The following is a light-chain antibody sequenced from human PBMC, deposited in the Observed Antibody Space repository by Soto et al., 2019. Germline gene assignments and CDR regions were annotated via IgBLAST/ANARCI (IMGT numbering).Light chain of an antibody. Sequence: QAVVTQPASVSGSPGQSITIFRAGTMRDIGAYNLVSWYQQHPGRAPQLIIYEVRNRPSGSSFRFSGSKSGNTASLTISGLQAEDEADYYCSSFTSRSSLIFGGGTKLTVL. CDR3: SSFTSRSSLI. J-gene: IGLJ2*01. CDR1: MRDIGAYNL. CDR2: EVR. V-gene: IGLV2-14*01.